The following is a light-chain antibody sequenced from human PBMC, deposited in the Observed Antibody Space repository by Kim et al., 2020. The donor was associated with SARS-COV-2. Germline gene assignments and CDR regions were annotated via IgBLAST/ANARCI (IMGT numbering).Light chain of an antibody. CDR2: GDN. J-gene: IGLJ2*01. Sequence: SYELTQPPSMSVSPGQTARIPCSGDALPEKYAHWYQQKSGPAPVAVIYGDNKRPSGIPERFSGSTSGTTATLIISGAQVEDEAVYHCYSIDRNVDHFFGGGTQLTVL. V-gene: IGLV3-10*01. CDR3: YSIDRNVDHF. CDR1: ALPEKY.